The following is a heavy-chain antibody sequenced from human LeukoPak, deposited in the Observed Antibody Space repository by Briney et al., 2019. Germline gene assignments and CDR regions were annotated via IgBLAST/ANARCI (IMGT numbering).Heavy chain of an antibody. V-gene: IGHV3-30*18. J-gene: IGHJ3*02. CDR1: GFTFSSYG. D-gene: IGHD2/OR15-2a*01. CDR3: AKFSAADAFDI. Sequence: PGGSLRLSCAASGFTFSSYGMHWVRQAPGKGLEWVAVISYDGSNKYYADSVEGRFTISRDNSKNTLYLQMNSLRAEDTAVYYCAKFSAADAFDIWGQGTMVTVSS. CDR2: ISYDGSNK.